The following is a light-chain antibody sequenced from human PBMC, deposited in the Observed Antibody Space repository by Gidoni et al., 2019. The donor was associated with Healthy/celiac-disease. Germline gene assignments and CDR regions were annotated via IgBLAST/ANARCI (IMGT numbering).Light chain of an antibody. CDR3: QRSYSTPYT. CDR1: QSISSY. CDR2: AAS. V-gene: IGKV1-39*01. Sequence: DIQMTQSPSYLSASVGDRVTITCRASQSISSYLNWYQQKPGKAPKLLIYAASSLQSGVPSRFSDSGSGTDFALTISSLQPEDFATYYCQRSYSTPYTFGQGTKLEIK. J-gene: IGKJ2*01.